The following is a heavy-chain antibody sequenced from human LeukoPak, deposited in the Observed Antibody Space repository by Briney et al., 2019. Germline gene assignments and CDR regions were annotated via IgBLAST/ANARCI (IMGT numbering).Heavy chain of an antibody. CDR2: IYYSGST. Sequence: PSETLSLTCTVSGGSISSYYWSWIRQPPGKGLEWIGYIYYSGSTNYNPSLKSRVTILVDTSKNQFSLKLSSVTAADTAVYYCARDRDYYGSGSYYVGWFDPWGQGTLVTVSS. CDR3: ARDRDYYGSGSYYVGWFDP. V-gene: IGHV4-59*01. CDR1: GGSISSYY. J-gene: IGHJ5*02. D-gene: IGHD3-10*01.